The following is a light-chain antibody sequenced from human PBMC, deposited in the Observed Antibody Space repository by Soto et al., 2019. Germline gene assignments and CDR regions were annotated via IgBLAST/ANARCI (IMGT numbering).Light chain of an antibody. CDR2: GTS. CDR3: QQYNNWPRT. V-gene: IGKV3-20*01. CDR1: QSVSSKY. J-gene: IGKJ1*01. Sequence: DIVLTQSPGTLSLSPGERATLSCRASQSVSSKYLAWYQQKPGQPPRVLIYGTSIRATGIPERFSGGGSGTDFTLTITRLESEDFAVYYCQQYNNWPRTFGQGTRVEI.